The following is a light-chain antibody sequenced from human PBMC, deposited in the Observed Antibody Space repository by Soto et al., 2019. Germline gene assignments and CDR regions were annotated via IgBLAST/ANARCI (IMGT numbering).Light chain of an antibody. J-gene: IGLJ1*01. CDR2: GNS. V-gene: IGLV1-40*01. CDR1: SSNIGAGYD. CDR3: QSYDSSLSEV. Sequence: QSVLTQPPSVSGAPGQRVTISCTGSSSNIGAGYDVHWYQQLPGTAPKLLIYGNSNRPSGVPDRFSGSKSGTSASLAITGLRAEDEADYYCQSYDSSLSEVFGTGTKLTVL.